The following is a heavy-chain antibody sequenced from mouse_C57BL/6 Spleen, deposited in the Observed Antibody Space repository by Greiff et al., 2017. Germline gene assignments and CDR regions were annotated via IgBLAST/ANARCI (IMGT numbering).Heavy chain of an antibody. J-gene: IGHJ4*01. CDR2: INPNNGGT. Sequence: EVQLQQSGPELVKPGASVKIPCKASGYTFTDYNMDWVKQSHGKSLEWIGDINPNNGGTISNQKFKGNGTLTVDKSSSTAYMELRSLPSEDTAVYYCAVYYGYDGGYYAMDYWGQGTSVTVSS. V-gene: IGHV1-18*01. D-gene: IGHD2-2*01. CDR1: GYTFTDYN. CDR3: AVYYGYDGGYYAMDY.